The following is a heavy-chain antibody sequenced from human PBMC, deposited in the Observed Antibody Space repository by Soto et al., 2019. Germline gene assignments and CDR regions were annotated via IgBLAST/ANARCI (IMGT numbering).Heavy chain of an antibody. CDR3: ARSRGGDGYNPLDY. Sequence: QVQLVDSGGGVVQPGRSLRLSCAASGFPFSSYAIHWVRQAPGKGLEWVAFISYDGSNTYYADSVRGRFSVSRDNSNNTLDLQMNSLRAEDTAVYYCARSRGGDGYNPLDYWGQGTLFTVSS. J-gene: IGHJ4*02. CDR2: ISYDGSNT. CDR1: GFPFSSYA. V-gene: IGHV3-30-3*01. D-gene: IGHD2-21*01.